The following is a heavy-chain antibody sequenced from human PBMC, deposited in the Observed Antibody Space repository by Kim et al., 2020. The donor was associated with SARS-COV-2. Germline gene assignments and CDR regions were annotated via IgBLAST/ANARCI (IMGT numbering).Heavy chain of an antibody. D-gene: IGHD3-22*01. J-gene: IGHJ6*02. CDR2: IIPIFGAA. CDR3: AGVGDSSGNYYAYDLDV. CDR1: GGTFRSYA. V-gene: IGHV1-69*13. Sequence: SVKVSCKASGGTFRSYAISWVRQAPGQGLEWMGGIIPIFGAADSAQKFQGRVTVTADESMNIVYMQLSSLRSEDTAVYYCAGVGDSSGNYYAYDLDVWGQGTTVTVSS.